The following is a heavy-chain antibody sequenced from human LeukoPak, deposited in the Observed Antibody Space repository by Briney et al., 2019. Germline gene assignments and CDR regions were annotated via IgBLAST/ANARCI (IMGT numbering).Heavy chain of an antibody. CDR3: ARDPFRYDSSTRDAFDI. CDR1: GYTFTSYG. D-gene: IGHD2-2*01. V-gene: IGHV1-18*01. CDR2: ISAYNGNT. J-gene: IGHJ3*02. Sequence: GASVKVSCKASGYTFTSYGISWVRQAPGQGLEWMGWISAYNGNTNYAQKLQGRVTMTTETSTSTAYMELRSLRSDDTAVYYCARDPFRYDSSTRDAFDIWGQGTMVTVSS.